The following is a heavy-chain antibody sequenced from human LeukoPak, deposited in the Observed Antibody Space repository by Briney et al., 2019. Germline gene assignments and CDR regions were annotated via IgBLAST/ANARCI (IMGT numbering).Heavy chain of an antibody. CDR3: ARALIPSFAFDY. V-gene: IGHV4-39*07. D-gene: IGHD3-3*01. Sequence: SETLSLTCTVSGGSISSSNCYWGWIRQPPGKGLEWIGYIYYSGSTYYNPSLKSRVTISVDTSKNQFSLKLSSVTAADTAVYYCARALIPSFAFDYWGQGTLVTVSS. J-gene: IGHJ4*02. CDR1: GGSISSSNCY. CDR2: IYYSGST.